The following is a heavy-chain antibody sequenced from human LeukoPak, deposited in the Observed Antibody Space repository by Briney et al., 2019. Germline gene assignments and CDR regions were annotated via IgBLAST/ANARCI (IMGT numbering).Heavy chain of an antibody. CDR1: GFTFSSYS. J-gene: IGHJ6*03. V-gene: IGHV3-21*01. CDR3: AKILAQNYYYYMDV. CDR2: ISSSSSYI. Sequence: GGSLRLSCAASGFTFSSYSMNWVRQAPGKGLEWVSSISSSSSYIYYADSVKGRFTISRDNAKNSLYLQMNSLRAEDTVVYYCAKILAQNYYYYMDVWGKGTTVTVSS.